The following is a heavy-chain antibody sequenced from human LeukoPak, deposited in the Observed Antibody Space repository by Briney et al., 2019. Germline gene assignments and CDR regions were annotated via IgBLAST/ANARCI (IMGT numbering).Heavy chain of an antibody. V-gene: IGHV3-33*06. D-gene: IGHD3-22*01. CDR3: AKVSDSSGYYATYYFDY. CDR2: IWCDGSNK. Sequence: PGRSLRLSCAASGFTFSSYGMHWVRQAPGKGREWVAVIWCDGSNKSYSDSLQGRFTHSRDNSKNTLYLQMNSLRAEDTAVYYYAKVSDSSGYYATYYFDYWGQGTLVTVSS. J-gene: IGHJ4*02. CDR1: GFTFSSYG.